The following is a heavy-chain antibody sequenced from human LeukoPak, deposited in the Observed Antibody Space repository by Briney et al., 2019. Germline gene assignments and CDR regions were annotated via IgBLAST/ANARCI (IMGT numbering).Heavy chain of an antibody. D-gene: IGHD2-8*01. CDR1: GFTFGDYA. Sequence: GGSLRLSCTASGFTFGDYAMSWVRQAPGKGLEWVAVIWYDGSNKYYADSVKGRFTISRDNSKNTLYLQMNSLRAEDTAVYYCARANMLSDYYYYMDVWGKGTTVTVSS. CDR3: ARANMLSDYYYYMDV. CDR2: IWYDGSNK. J-gene: IGHJ6*03. V-gene: IGHV3-33*01.